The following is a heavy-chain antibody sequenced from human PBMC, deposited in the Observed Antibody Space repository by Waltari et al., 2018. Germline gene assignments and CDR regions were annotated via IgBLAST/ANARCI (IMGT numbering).Heavy chain of an antibody. CDR3: ARGRDVFANFDYNWFDP. CDR2: VNPNSGAT. D-gene: IGHD2-21*01. J-gene: IGHJ5*02. Sequence: QVQLVQSGAEVLKPGASVKVSCQASGYTFINSAIHRVRQAAGQGLEWMGWVNPNSGATAYAQKFLGRFTMTWDTSISTAYMELSNLRSDDTAVLYCARGRDVFANFDYNWFDPWGQGTLVTVSS. V-gene: IGHV1-8*02. CDR1: GYTFINSA.